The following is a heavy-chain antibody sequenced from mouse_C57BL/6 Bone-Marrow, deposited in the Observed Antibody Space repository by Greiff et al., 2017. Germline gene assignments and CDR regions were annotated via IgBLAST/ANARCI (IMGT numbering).Heavy chain of an antibody. J-gene: IGHJ4*01. Sequence: QVQLQQPGAELVRPGSSVKLSCKASGYTFTSYWMHWVKQRPIQGLEWIGNIDPSDSETHYNQQFKDKATLTVDKSSSTAYMKLSSLTSEDSAVYYCAREHFYSDYDGRDYYAMDYWGQGTSVTVSS. CDR3: AREHFYSDYDGRDYYAMDY. V-gene: IGHV1-52*01. CDR1: GYTFTSYW. CDR2: IDPSDSET. D-gene: IGHD2-4*01.